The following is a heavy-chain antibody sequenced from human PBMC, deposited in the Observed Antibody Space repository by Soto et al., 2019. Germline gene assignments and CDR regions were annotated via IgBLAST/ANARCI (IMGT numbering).Heavy chain of an antibody. Sequence: QVQLVQSGAEVKKPGASVRVSCKASGYSFTDYYLHWVRQAPGQGLEWMGWINPITGDTKSTQKFQARVTMTRDTSIGTASLELTRLTSDDTAVYYCARVTSFQDGMDVWGQGTTVSVS. CDR3: ARVTSFQDGMDV. CDR2: INPITGDT. V-gene: IGHV1-2*02. J-gene: IGHJ6*02. CDR1: GYSFTDYY. D-gene: IGHD2-2*01.